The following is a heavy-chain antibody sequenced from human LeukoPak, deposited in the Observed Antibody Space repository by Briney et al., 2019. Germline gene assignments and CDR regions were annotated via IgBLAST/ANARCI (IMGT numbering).Heavy chain of an antibody. CDR1: DGSVSSGSYY. CDR3: ARHMYSGSYHPSVFDY. J-gene: IGHJ4*02. V-gene: IGHV4-61*01. D-gene: IGHD1-26*01. CDR2: IYYSGST. Sequence: SETLSLTGTVSDGSVSSGSYYWSWIRQPPGKGLEWIGYIYYSGSTYYNPSLKSRVTISVDTSKNQFSLKLSSVTAADTAVYYCARHMYSGSYHPSVFDYWGQGTLVTVSS.